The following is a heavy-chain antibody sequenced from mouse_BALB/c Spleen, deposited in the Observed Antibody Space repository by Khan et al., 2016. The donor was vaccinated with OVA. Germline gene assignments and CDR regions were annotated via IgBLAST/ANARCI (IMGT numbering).Heavy chain of an antibody. CDR3: ARSTYRYAFAY. CDR1: GDSITSGY. D-gene: IGHD2-14*01. J-gene: IGHJ3*01. CDR2: MIYSGDT. Sequence: EVQLRESGPSLVKPSQTLSLTCSVTGDSITSGYWTWIRKFPGNKLEYMGYMIYSGDTYYNPSLKSRISITRHTSKNQYYLQLNSVTTEDTATYXWARSTYRYAFAYWGQGTLVTVSA. V-gene: IGHV3-8*02.